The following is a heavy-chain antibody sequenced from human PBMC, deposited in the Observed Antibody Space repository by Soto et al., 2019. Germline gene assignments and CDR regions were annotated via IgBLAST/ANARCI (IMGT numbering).Heavy chain of an antibody. D-gene: IGHD3-22*01. CDR2: INPSGGST. CDR3: ASHYYYDSSGSSENDY. CDR1: GYTFTSYY. J-gene: IGHJ4*02. Sequence: ASVKVSCKASGYTFTSYYMHWVLQAPGQGLEWMGIINPSGGSTSYAQKFQGRVTMTRDTSTSTAYMELSSLRSEDTAVYYCASHYYYDSSGSSENDYWGQGTLVTVSS. V-gene: IGHV1-46*01.